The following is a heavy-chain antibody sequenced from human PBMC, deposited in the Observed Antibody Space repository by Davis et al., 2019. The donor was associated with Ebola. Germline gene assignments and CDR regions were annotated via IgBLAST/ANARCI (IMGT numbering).Heavy chain of an antibody. CDR2: PNPNSGGT. D-gene: IGHD6-19*01. CDR3: ARDLVQYTGGWYDL. Sequence: ASVKVSCKASGYTFTGYYMHWVRQAPGQGPEWMGWPNPNSGGTNYAQKFQGRVTMTRDTSISTVYMEMSSLRSDDTAVYYCARDLVQYTGGWYDLWGQGTLVTVSS. V-gene: IGHV1-2*02. CDR1: GYTFTGYY. J-gene: IGHJ5*02.